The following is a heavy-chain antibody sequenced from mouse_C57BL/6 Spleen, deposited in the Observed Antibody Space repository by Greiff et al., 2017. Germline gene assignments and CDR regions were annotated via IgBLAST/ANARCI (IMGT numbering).Heavy chain of an antibody. Sequence: QVQLQQSGAELVKPGASVTLSCKASGYTFTEYTIHWVKQRSGQGLEWIGWFYPGSGSIKYNEKFKDKATLTADKSSSTDYMEISRLTAEDAAVYFCARHEVGYYGNYGYFDVWGTGTTVTVSS. V-gene: IGHV1-62-2*01. J-gene: IGHJ1*03. CDR2: FYPGSGSI. D-gene: IGHD2-1*01. CDR3: ARHEVGYYGNYGYFDV. CDR1: GYTFTEYT.